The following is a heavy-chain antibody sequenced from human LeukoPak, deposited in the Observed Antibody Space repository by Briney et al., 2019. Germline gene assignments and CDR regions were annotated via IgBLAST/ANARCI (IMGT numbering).Heavy chain of an antibody. D-gene: IGHD5-24*01. CDR2: IYTSGST. Sequence: SQTLSLTCTVSGGSISSGSYYWSWIRQPAGEGLEWIGRIYTSGSTNYNPSLKSRVTISVDTSKNQFSLKLSSVTAADTAVYYCASGVMATILHRTDALDYWGQGTLVTVSS. CDR1: GGSISSGSYY. J-gene: IGHJ4*02. V-gene: IGHV4-61*02. CDR3: ASGVMATILHRTDALDY.